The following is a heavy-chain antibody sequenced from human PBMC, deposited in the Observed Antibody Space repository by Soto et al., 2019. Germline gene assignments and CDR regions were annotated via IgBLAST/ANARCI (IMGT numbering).Heavy chain of an antibody. Sequence: HPWGSXRLSCSSSGFTSIIYSIILFRQAPGKGLEWVSAISGSGGRTYYADSVKGRFTISRDNSKNTLYLQMNSLRAEDTAVYYCEKEAMIVVVNEYWGQGTLVNVYS. CDR3: EKEAMIVVVNEY. CDR1: GFTSIIYS. J-gene: IGHJ4*02. V-gene: IGHV3-23*01. D-gene: IGHD3-22*01. CDR2: ISGSGGRT.